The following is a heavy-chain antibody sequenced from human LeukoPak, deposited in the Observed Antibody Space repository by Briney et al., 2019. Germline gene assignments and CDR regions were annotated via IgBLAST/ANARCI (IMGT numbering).Heavy chain of an antibody. CDR3: ARSHGGITIRNWFDP. CDR2: INPNSGGT. D-gene: IGHD3-3*01. CDR1: GYTFTGYY. J-gene: IGHJ5*02. Sequence: ASVKVSCKASGYTFTGYYMHWVRQAPGQGLEWMGWINPNSGGTDYAQKFQGRVTMTRDTSISTAYMELSRLRSDDTAVYYCARSHGGITIRNWFDPWGQGTLVTVSS. V-gene: IGHV1-2*02.